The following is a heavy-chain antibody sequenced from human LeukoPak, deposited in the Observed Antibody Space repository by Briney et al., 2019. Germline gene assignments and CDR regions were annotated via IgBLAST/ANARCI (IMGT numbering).Heavy chain of an antibody. CDR2: ISSSGGSA. CDR3: AKDIGAYGAYPDF. J-gene: IGHJ4*02. V-gene: IGHV3-23*01. D-gene: IGHD4-17*01. Sequence: PGGSLRLSCAASGFTFSDYAMTWVRQAPGKGLEWVSTISSSGGSAHSADSVKGRFTISRDNSKNTLYLHMNSLRAGDTAVFFCAKDIGAYGAYPDFWGQGTLVTVSS. CDR1: GFTFSDYA.